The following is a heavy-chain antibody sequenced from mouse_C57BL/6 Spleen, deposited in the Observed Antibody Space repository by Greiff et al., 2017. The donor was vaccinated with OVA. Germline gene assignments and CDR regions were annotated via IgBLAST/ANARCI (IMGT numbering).Heavy chain of an antibody. CDR2: ISYDGSN. Sequence: EVQVVESGPGLVKPSQSLSLTCSVTGYSITSGYYWNWIRQFPGNKLEWMGYISYDGSNNYNPSIKNRISITRDTSKNQCFLKLNSVTTEDTATYYCAREGDGYYLDYWGQGTTLTVSS. D-gene: IGHD2-3*01. CDR3: AREGDGYYLDY. V-gene: IGHV3-6*01. CDR1: GYSITSGYY. J-gene: IGHJ2*01.